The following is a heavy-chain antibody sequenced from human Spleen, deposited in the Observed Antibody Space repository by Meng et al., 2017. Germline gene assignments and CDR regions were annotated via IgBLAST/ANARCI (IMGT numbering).Heavy chain of an antibody. CDR1: DYTFTTYTTYG. CDR3: AFGELFPSFDY. J-gene: IGHJ4*02. D-gene: IGHD3-10*01. V-gene: IGHV1-18*01. CDR2: IGPYNDNT. Sequence: QVLLVQSGDEVKKPGASVKVSCKASDYTFTTYTTYGISWVRQAPGQGLEWMGWIGPYNDNTNYAPKLQGRVTMTTDTSTSTAYMELRSLRSDDTAVYYCAFGELFPSFDYWGQGSLVTVSS.